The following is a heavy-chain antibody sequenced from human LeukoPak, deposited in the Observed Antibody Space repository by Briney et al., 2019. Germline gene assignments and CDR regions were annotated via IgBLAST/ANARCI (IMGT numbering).Heavy chain of an antibody. J-gene: IGHJ4*02. CDR2: IYSGGST. D-gene: IGHD6-19*01. Sequence: PGGSLRLSCAASGFTVSSNYMSWVRQAPGKGLEWVSVIYSGGSTYYADSVKGRFTISRDNSKNTLYLQMKSLRAEDTAVYYCARERNLEIAVAGTIFNYWGQGTLVTVPS. V-gene: IGHV3-66*01. CDR3: ARERNLEIAVAGTIFNY. CDR1: GFTVSSNY.